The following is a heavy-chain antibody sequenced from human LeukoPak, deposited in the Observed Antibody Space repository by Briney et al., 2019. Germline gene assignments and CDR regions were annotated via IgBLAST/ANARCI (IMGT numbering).Heavy chain of an antibody. J-gene: IGHJ4*02. D-gene: IGHD3-9*01. CDR1: GGSISSGSYY. CDR3: ASGLRYFDLYY. V-gene: IGHV4-61*02. CDR2: IYTSGST. Sequence: ASETLSLTCTVSGGSISSGSYYWSWIRQPAGKGLEWIGRIYTSGSTNYNPSLKSRVTISVDTSKNQFSLKLSSVTAADTAVYYCASGLRYFDLYYWGQGTLVTVSS.